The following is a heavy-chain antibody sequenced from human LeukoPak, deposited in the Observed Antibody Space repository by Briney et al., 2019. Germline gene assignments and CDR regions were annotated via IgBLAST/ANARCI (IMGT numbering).Heavy chain of an antibody. D-gene: IGHD1-1*01. V-gene: IGHV1-2*02. CDR1: GYTFTGYY. CDR3: ARPNQVQLEFSY. CDR2: INPNSGGT. J-gene: IGHJ4*02. Sequence: ASVKVSCKASGYTFTGYYMHWVRQAPGQGLEWMGWINPNSGGTNYAQKFQGRVTMTRDTSISTAYMELSRMRSDDTAVYYCARPNQVQLEFSYWGQGTLVTVSS.